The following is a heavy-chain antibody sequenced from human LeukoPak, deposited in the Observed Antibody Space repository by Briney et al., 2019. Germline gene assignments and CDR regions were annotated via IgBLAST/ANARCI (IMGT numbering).Heavy chain of an antibody. J-gene: IGHJ4*02. CDR1: GFTFSSYG. CDR3: ANFPNSYCSSTSCYSAYFDY. V-gene: IGHV3-30*18. CDR2: ISYDGSNK. D-gene: IGHD2-2*02. Sequence: GGSLRLSCAASGFTFSSYGMHWVRQAPGKGLEWVAVISYDGSNKYYADSVKGRFTISRDNSKNTLYLRMNSLRAEDTAVYYCANFPNSYCSSTSCYSAYFDYWGQGTLVTVSS.